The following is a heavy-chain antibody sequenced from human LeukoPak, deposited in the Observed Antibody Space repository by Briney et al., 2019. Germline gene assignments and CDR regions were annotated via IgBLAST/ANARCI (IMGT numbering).Heavy chain of an antibody. Sequence: SETLSLTCAVSGYSISSGYYWGWIRQPPGKGLGGIGSIYHSGSTYYNPSLKGRVTISVDTSKNQFSLKLSSVTAADTAVYYCARADYDFWSGYPDAFYIWGQGTMVTVSS. V-gene: IGHV4-38-2*01. D-gene: IGHD3-3*01. CDR1: GYSISSGYY. J-gene: IGHJ3*02. CDR3: ARADYDFWSGYPDAFYI. CDR2: IYHSGST.